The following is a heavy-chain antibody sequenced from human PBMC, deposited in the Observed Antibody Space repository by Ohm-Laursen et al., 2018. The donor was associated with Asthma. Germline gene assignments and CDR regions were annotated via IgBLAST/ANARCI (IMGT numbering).Heavy chain of an antibody. V-gene: IGHV4-61*01. CDR3: ARQGYDFWSGYYLGMDV. CDR1: GGSVSSGSYY. Sequence: TLSLTCTVSGGSVSSGSYYWSWIRQPPGKGLEWIGYIYYSGSANYNPSLKSRVTISVDTSKNQFSLKLSSVTAADTAVYYCARQGYDFWSGYYLGMDVWGQGTTVTVSS. CDR2: IYYSGSA. J-gene: IGHJ6*02. D-gene: IGHD3-3*01.